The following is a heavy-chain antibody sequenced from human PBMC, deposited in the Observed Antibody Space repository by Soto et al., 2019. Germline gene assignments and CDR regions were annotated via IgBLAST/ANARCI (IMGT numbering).Heavy chain of an antibody. V-gene: IGHV4-34*01. CDR1: GGSFSGYY. CDR3: ARGRTGTPGYYYYYMDV. Sequence: PSETLSLTCAVYGGSFSGYYWSWIRQPPGKGLEWIGEINHSGSTNYNPSLKSRVTISVDTSKNQFSLKLSSVTAADTAVYYCARGRTGTPGYYYYYMDVWGKGTTVTVSS. D-gene: IGHD1-7*01. J-gene: IGHJ6*03. CDR2: INHSGST.